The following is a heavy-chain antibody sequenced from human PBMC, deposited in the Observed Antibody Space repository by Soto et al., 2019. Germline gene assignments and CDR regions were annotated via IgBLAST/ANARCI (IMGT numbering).Heavy chain of an antibody. CDR2: IYWNDDK. Sequence: GSGPTLVNPTQTLTLTCTFSGFSLSTSGVGVGWIRQPPGKALEWLALIYWNDDKRYSPSLKSRLTITKDTSKNQVVLTMTNMDPVDTATYYCAHRLDYGDYYDLSFDYWGQGTLVTVSS. CDR3: AHRLDYGDYYDLSFDY. J-gene: IGHJ4*02. CDR1: GFSLSTSGVG. V-gene: IGHV2-5*01. D-gene: IGHD4-17*01.